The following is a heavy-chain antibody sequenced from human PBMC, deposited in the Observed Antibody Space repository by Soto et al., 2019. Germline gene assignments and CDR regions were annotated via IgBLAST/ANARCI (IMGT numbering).Heavy chain of an antibody. CDR1: GGSFSGYY. J-gene: IGHJ4*02. Sequence: SETLSLTCAVYGGSFSGYYWSWIRQPPGKGLEWIGEINHSGSTNYNPSIKSRVTISVDTSKNQFSLKLSSVTAADTAVYYCARGWGDYYDSSGPLDYWGQGTLVTVSS. CDR3: ARGWGDYYDSSGPLDY. V-gene: IGHV4-34*01. CDR2: INHSGST. D-gene: IGHD3-22*01.